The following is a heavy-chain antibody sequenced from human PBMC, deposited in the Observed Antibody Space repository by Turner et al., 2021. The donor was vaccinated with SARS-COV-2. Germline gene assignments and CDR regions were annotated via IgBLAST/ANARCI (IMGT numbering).Heavy chain of an antibody. Sequence: HLHLQESGPGLVNPSATLSLTFTVSGASVNNSDYSWAWIRQPPEKGLEWIGNIYYSGTTYYNPSLKSRVTISVDTSKNQFSLKLTSVTAADTAVYFCARDTRVVPLWVDSWGQGTLVTVSS. V-gene: IGHV4-39*02. CDR1: GASVNNSDYS. D-gene: IGHD2-2*01. J-gene: IGHJ4*02. CDR3: ARDTRVVPLWVDS. CDR2: IYYSGTT.